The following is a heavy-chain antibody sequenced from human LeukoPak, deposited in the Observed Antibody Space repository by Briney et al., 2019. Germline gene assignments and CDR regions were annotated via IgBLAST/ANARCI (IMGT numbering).Heavy chain of an antibody. J-gene: IGHJ4*02. V-gene: IGHV3-21*01. CDR3: ARGSTVVRGVSPAGDY. Sequence: PGGSLRLSCAASGFTFSSYTMNWVRQAPGKGLEWVSSISRSSSYIYYADSMKGRFTISRDNAKNSLDLQMHSLRAEDTAVYYCARGSTVVRGVSPAGDYWGQGTLVTVSS. CDR1: GFTFSSYT. CDR2: ISRSSSYI. D-gene: IGHD3-10*01.